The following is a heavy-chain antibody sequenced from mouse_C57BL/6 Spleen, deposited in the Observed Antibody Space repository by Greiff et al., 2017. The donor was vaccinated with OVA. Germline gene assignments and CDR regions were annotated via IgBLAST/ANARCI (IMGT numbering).Heavy chain of an antibody. Sequence: EVQLQESGPGLVKPSQSLSLTCSVTGYSITSGYYWNWIRQFPGNKLEWMGYISYDGSNNYNPSLKNRISITRDTSKNQFFLKLNSVTTEDTATYYCARQLRLPYFDYWGQGTTLTVSS. CDR3: ARQLRLPYFDY. V-gene: IGHV3-6*01. CDR2: ISYDGSN. CDR1: GYSITSGYY. J-gene: IGHJ2*01. D-gene: IGHD3-2*02.